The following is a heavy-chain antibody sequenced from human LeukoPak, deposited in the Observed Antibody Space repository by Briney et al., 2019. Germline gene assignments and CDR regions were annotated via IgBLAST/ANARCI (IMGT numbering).Heavy chain of an antibody. CDR3: ARANPYGSGTYYFDY. Sequence: GGSLRLSCAASGFTVSSNYVSWVRQAPGKGLEWVSVIYSGGSTYYADSVKGRFTISRDNSKNTLYLQMNSLRAEDTAVYYCARANPYGSGTYYFDYWGQGTLVTVSS. CDR1: GFTVSSNY. V-gene: IGHV3-66*02. CDR2: IYSGGST. J-gene: IGHJ4*02. D-gene: IGHD3-10*01.